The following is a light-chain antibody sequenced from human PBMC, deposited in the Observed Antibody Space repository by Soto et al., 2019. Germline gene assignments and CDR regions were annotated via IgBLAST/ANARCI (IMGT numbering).Light chain of an antibody. Sequence: QSALTQPASVSGSPGQSITISCTGTSSDVGGYNYVSWHQQHPGKAPKLMIYDVTDRPSGVSNRFSGSKSGNTASLTISGLQAEDEADYYCTSYTSSSPPYVFGTGTKLTVL. V-gene: IGLV2-14*01. J-gene: IGLJ1*01. CDR2: DVT. CDR3: TSYTSSSPPYV. CDR1: SSDVGGYNY.